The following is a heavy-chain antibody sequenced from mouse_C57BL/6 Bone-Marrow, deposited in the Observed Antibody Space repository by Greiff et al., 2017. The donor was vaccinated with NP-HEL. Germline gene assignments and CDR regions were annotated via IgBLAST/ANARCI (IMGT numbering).Heavy chain of an antibody. J-gene: IGHJ2*01. Sequence: EVMLVESEGGLVQPGSSMKLSCTASGFTFSDYYMAWVRQVPEKGLEWVANINYDGSSTYYLDSLKSRFIISRDNAKNILYLQMSSLKSEDTATYYCARVVSNYYFDYWGQGTTLTVSS. CDR2: INYDGSST. CDR3: ARVVSNYYFDY. D-gene: IGHD2-5*01. V-gene: IGHV5-16*01. CDR1: GFTFSDYY.